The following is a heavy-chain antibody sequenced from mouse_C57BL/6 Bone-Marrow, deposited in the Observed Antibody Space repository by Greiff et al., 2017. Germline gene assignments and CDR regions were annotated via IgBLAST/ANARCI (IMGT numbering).Heavy chain of an antibody. CDR3: ARSDGYYPYYYAMDY. D-gene: IGHD2-3*01. CDR2: IRNKANGYTT. V-gene: IGHV7-3*01. J-gene: IGHJ4*01. Sequence: EVQLVESGGGLVQPGGSLSLSCAASGFTFTDYYMSWVRQPPGKALEWLGFIRNKANGYTTEYSASVKGRFTISRDNSQSILYLQMNALRAEDSATYYCARSDGYYPYYYAMDYWGQGTSVTVSS. CDR1: GFTFTDYY.